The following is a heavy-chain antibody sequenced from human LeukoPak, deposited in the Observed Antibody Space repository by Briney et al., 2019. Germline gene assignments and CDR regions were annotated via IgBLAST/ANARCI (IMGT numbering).Heavy chain of an antibody. CDR2: IDSDGSTT. D-gene: IGHD3-22*01. Sequence: GGSLRLSCAASGFTFSSYWMSWVRQAPGKGLVWVSRIDSDGSTTSYADSVKGRFTISRDNAKNTLYLQMNSLRAEDTAVYYCARSVYDSGGYYRVLDYWGQGTLVTVSS. J-gene: IGHJ4*02. V-gene: IGHV3-74*01. CDR3: ARSVYDSGGYYRVLDY. CDR1: GFTFSSYW.